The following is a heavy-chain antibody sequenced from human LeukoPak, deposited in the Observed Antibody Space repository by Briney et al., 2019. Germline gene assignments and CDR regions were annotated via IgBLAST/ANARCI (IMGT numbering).Heavy chain of an antibody. CDR2: IYYSGST. V-gene: IGHV4-39*01. J-gene: IGHJ6*03. CDR1: GGSISSSSYY. Sequence: SETLSLTCTVSGGSISSSSYYWGWIRQPPGKGLEWIGSIYYSGSTYYNPSLKSRVTISVDTSKNQFSLKLSSVTAADTAVYYCASLVYCSSTSCYSYYYYYMDVWGKGTTVTVSS. D-gene: IGHD2-2*02. CDR3: ASLVYCSSTSCYSYYYYYMDV.